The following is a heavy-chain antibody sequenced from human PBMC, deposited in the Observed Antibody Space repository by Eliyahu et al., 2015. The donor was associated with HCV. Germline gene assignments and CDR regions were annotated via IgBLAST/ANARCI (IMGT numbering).Heavy chain of an antibody. CDR1: GFTFSSYA. CDR3: AKDLFIVPAAMGGSFDY. J-gene: IGHJ4*02. D-gene: IGHD2-2*01. V-gene: IGHV3-23*01. CDR2: ISGSGGST. Sequence: EVQLLESGGGLVQPGGSLRLSCAASGFTFSSYAMSWVRQAPGKGLEGVSAISGSGGSTFYADSLKGPFTISRDNSKNTLYLQMNSLRAEDTAVYYCAKDLFIVPAAMGGSFDYWGQGTLVTVSS.